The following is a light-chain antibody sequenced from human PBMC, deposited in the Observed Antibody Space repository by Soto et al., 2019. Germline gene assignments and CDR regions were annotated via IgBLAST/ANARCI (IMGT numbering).Light chain of an antibody. Sequence: QSALTQPASVSGSPGQAITISCTGTSSDVGAYNFVSWYQQHPGKAPKLIIYEVNNRPSGVSDRFSGSKSGNTASLTISGLQAEDEAHYYCSSYTNTYTPVFGGGTKLTVL. V-gene: IGLV2-14*01. CDR1: SSDVGAYNF. CDR2: EVN. J-gene: IGLJ3*02. CDR3: SSYTNTYTPV.